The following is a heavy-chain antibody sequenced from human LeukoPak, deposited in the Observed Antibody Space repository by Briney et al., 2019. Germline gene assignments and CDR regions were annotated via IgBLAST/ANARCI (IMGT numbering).Heavy chain of an antibody. CDR1: GYTFTSYG. CDR2: ISAYNGNT. D-gene: IGHD3-3*01. Sequence: ASVKVSCKASGYTFTSYGISWVRQAPGQGLEWMGWISAYNGNTNYAQKLQGRVTMTTDTPTSTAYMELRSLRSDDTAVYYCARDSLRFLEWSDAFDIWGQGTMVTISS. V-gene: IGHV1-18*01. CDR3: ARDSLRFLEWSDAFDI. J-gene: IGHJ3*02.